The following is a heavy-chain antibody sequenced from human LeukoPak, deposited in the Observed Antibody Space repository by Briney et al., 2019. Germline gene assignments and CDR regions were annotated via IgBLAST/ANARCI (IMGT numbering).Heavy chain of an antibody. D-gene: IGHD3-10*01. V-gene: IGHV3-23*01. CDR3: AKDPCGTMIRGVICWFDP. Sequence: GGSLRLSCAASGFTFSSYGMSWVRQAPGKGLEWVSGISGTGGSTYYADSVKGRLTISRDNSKNTLYLQMNNLRAEDTAVYYCAKDPCGTMIRGVICWFDPWGQGTLVTVSS. CDR1: GFTFSSYG. CDR2: ISGTGGST. J-gene: IGHJ5*02.